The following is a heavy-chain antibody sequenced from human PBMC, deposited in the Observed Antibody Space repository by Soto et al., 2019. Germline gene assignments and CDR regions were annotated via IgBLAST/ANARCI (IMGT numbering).Heavy chain of an antibody. CDR2: IYSGGST. D-gene: IGHD2-21*01. J-gene: IGHJ4*02. Sequence: LRLSCAASGFTVSNSYMSWVRQAPGKGLEWVSVIYSGGSTYYADSVKGRFTISRDSSKNTLYLQMNSLRAEDTAVYYCARGFQSSFGYWGQGTLVTVSS. CDR3: ARGFQSSFGY. CDR1: GFTVSNSY. V-gene: IGHV3-53*01.